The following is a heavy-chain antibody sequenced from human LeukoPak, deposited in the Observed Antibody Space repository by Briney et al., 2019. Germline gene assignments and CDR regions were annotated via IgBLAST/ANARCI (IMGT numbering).Heavy chain of an antibody. V-gene: IGHV3-33*06. J-gene: IGHJ4*01. D-gene: IGHD1-26*01. CDR2: IWYDGSNK. CDR3: AKEKVLTYSGSYYYFDY. Sequence: GGSLRLSCAASGFTFSSYGMHWVRQAPGKGLEWVAVIWYDGSNKYYADSVKGRFTISRDNSKNTLYLQMNSLRAEDTAVYYCAKEKVLTYSGSYYYFDYWGQEPWSPSPQ. CDR1: GFTFSSYG.